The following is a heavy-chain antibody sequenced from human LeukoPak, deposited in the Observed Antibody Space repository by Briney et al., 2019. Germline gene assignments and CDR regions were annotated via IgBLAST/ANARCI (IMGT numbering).Heavy chain of an antibody. CDR3: APSWGELSLYYY. J-gene: IGHJ4*02. CDR2: ISSSSSYI. D-gene: IGHD3-16*02. V-gene: IGHV3-21*01. CDR1: GFTFSSYS. Sequence: GGSLRLSCAASGFTFSSYSMNWVRQAPGKGLEWVSSISSSSSYIYYADSVKGRFTISRDNAKNSLYLQMNSLRAEDTAVYYCAPSWGELSLYYYWGQGTLVTVSS.